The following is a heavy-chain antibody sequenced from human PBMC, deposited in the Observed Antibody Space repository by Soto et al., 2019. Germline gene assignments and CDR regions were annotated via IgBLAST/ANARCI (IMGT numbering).Heavy chain of an antibody. V-gene: IGHV1-69*01. CDR1: GGTFSSYS. J-gene: IGHJ4*02. CDR3: ARDGGRHSGGIDY. Sequence: QVQLVQSGAEVKKPGFSVKVSCKASGGTFSSYSINWVRQAPGQGLEWMGEIIPIFGTANYAQKFQGRVTITADESTSTAYMELSSLRSEDTAAYYCARDGGRHSGGIDYWGQGTLVTVTS. D-gene: IGHD1-26*01. CDR2: IIPIFGTA.